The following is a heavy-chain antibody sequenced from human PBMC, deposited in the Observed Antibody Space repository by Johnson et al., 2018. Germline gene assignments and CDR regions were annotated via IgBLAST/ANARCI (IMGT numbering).Heavy chain of an antibody. CDR1: GSIFSGSV. D-gene: IGHD6-19*01. V-gene: IGHV3-30-3*01. J-gene: IGHJ3*02. CDR3: AREGYSSGRAGIFDI. CDR2: MSYDGFSK. Sequence: VQLLESGGGVVQPGRSLSLPCGASGSIFSGSVMHWVRQAPGKGLEWVALMSYDGFSKQYGDSVKDRFTISRDDSKNTLYLEMNSLRVEDTAVYYWAREGYSSGRAGIFDIWGQGTMVTVSS.